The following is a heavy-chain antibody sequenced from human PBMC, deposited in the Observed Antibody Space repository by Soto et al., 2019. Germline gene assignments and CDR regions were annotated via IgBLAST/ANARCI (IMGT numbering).Heavy chain of an antibody. J-gene: IGHJ4*02. CDR3: ARDRYSSSWYVGAFDY. V-gene: IGHV1-3*01. D-gene: IGHD6-13*01. CDR1: GNTFTSYS. Sequence: VSVKLYCNASGNTFTSYSVYWVRQAPRQGLEWMGWINAGNGNTRYSQKFQDRVTITRDTSASTVYMELSSLRSEDTAVYYCARDRYSSSWYVGAFDYWGQGTLVTVSS. CDR2: INAGNGNT.